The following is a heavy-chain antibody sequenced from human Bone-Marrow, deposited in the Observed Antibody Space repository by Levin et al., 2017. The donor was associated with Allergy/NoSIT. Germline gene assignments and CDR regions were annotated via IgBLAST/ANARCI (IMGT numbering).Heavy chain of an antibody. Sequence: QAGGSLRLSCAASGISFSTYAMSWVRQAPGKGLEWVSIISGSGGSTSYADSLKGRFTISRDNSRNTLYLQMNSLRGDDTAVYYCASGYSTDRYLGNTPHLHYWGRGTLVTVSS. CDR3: ASGYSTDRYLGNTPHLHY. D-gene: IGHD1-26*01. J-gene: IGHJ4*02. V-gene: IGHV3-23*01. CDR2: ISGSGGST. CDR1: GISFSTYA.